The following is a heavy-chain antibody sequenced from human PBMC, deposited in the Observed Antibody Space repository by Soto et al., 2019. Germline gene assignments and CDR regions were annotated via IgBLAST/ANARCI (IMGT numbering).Heavy chain of an antibody. D-gene: IGHD6-25*01. CDR3: ARDRPTIKYSAAGPRRAYFDY. J-gene: IGHJ4*02. CDR1: GGSISSSSYY. V-gene: IGHV4-39*07. CDR2: IYYSGST. Sequence: SETLSLTCTVSGGSISSSSYYWGWIRQPPGKGLEWIGSIYYSGSTYYNPSLKSRVTISVDTSKNQFSLKLSSVTAADTAVYYCARDRPTIKYSAAGPRRAYFDYWGQGTLVTVSS.